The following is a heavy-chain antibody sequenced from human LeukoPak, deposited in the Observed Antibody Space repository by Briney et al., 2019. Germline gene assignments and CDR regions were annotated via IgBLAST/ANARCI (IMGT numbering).Heavy chain of an antibody. Sequence: GGSLRLSCAASGFTFSSYWMSWVRQAPGKGLEWVANIKQDGSEKYYVDSVKGRFTISRDNAKNSLYLQMNSLRAEDTAVYYCARRLRAYDFWRADPGGFDYWGQGTLVTVSS. CDR1: GFTFSSYW. V-gene: IGHV3-7*01. CDR2: IKQDGSEK. D-gene: IGHD3-3*01. J-gene: IGHJ4*02. CDR3: ARRLRAYDFWRADPGGFDY.